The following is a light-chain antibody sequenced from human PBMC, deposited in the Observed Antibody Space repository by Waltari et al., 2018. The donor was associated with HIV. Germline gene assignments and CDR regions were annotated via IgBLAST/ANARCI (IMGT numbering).Light chain of an antibody. CDR2: EVS. CDR3: CSYAGSRKV. Sequence: QSALTQPASVSGSPGQSITISCTGNSSDVGSYNLVSWYQQHPGKAPKLMIYEVSKRPSGVSNRFSGSKSGNTASLTISGLQAEDEADYYCCSYAGSRKVFGGGTKLTVL. V-gene: IGLV2-23*02. CDR1: SSDVGSYNL. J-gene: IGLJ3*02.